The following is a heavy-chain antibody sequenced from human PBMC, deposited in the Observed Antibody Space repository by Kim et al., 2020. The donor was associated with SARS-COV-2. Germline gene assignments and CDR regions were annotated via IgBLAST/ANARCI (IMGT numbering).Heavy chain of an antibody. CDR3: ARGGTYYLDS. J-gene: IGHJ5*01. D-gene: IGHD3-10*01. CDR2: IYIRGTT. Sequence: SETLSLTCTVSGAPISHYYWSWIRQPAGKGLEWIGRIYIRGTTDYNSSLKGRVTVSVDTSKNQLSLRLTSVTAADTAVYFCARGGTYYLDSLGQGTLVTV. V-gene: IGHV4-4*07. CDR1: GAPISHYY.